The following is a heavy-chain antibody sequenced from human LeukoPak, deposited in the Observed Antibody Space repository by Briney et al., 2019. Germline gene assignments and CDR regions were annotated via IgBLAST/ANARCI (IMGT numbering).Heavy chain of an antibody. V-gene: IGHV4-34*01. CDR1: GGSFSGYY. J-gene: IGHJ4*02. Sequence: SETLSLTCAVYGGSFSGYYWNWIRQPPGKGLEWIGEINHSAGTNYNPSLKSRVTISIDTSKNQFSLKLSSVTAADTAVYYCARGGQGLGTWGQGTLVTVSS. CDR3: ARGGQGLGT. D-gene: IGHD1-7*01. CDR2: INHSAGT.